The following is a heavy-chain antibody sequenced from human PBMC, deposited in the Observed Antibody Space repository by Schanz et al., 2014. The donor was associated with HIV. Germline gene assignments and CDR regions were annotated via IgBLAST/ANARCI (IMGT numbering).Heavy chain of an antibody. CDR3: TTLKGYSSSWTTYYYYGMDV. J-gene: IGHJ6*02. CDR2: IKSKTDGGTT. CDR1: GFTFSNAW. V-gene: IGHV3-15*01. D-gene: IGHD6-13*01. Sequence: EVQLVESGGGLVKPGGSLRLSCAASGFTFSNAWMSWVRQAPGKGLEWVGRIKSKTDGGTTDYAAPVKGRFTISRDPSKTPPYLQMKSLKPEHPAVYYCTTLKGYSSSWTTYYYYGMDVWGQGTTVTVSS.